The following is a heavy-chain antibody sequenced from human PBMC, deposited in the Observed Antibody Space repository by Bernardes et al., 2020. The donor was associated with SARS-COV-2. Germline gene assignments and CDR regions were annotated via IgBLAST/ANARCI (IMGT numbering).Heavy chain of an antibody. J-gene: IGHJ6*02. Sequence: SETLSLTCTVSGGSISSSSYYWGWIRQPPGKGLEWIGSIYYSGSTYYNPSLKSRVTISVYTSKNQFSLKLSSVTAAGTAGYYCARHKSHGLGGMDVWGQETSVNVSS. D-gene: IGHD7-27*01. CDR2: IYYSGST. V-gene: IGHV4-39*01. CDR1: GGSISSSSYY. CDR3: ARHKSHGLGGMDV.